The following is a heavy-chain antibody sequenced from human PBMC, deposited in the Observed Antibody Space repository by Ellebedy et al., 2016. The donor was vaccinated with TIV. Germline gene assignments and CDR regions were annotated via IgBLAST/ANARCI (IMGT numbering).Heavy chain of an antibody. CDR3: AKGAVVAATSCLDY. V-gene: IGHV3-30*02. CDR2: IWYDGGNK. D-gene: IGHD2-15*01. Sequence: GESLKISCEASGFIFSTYGMHWVRQAPGKGLEWVAFIWYDGGNKYYADSVKGRFTISRDNSKNTLYLQMNSLRAEDTAVYYCAKGAVVAATSCLDYWGQGTLVTVSS. J-gene: IGHJ4*02. CDR1: GFIFSTYG.